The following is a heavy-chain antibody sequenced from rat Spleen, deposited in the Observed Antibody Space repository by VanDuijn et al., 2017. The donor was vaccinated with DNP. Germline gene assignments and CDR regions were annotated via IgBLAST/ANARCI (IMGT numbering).Heavy chain of an antibody. CDR1: GFTFSDYY. CDR2: IHYDGGTT. V-gene: IGHV5-22*01. CDR3: VRWDYGIYGFDY. Sequence: EVQLVQSGGGLVQPERSLKLSCEASGFTFSDYYMAWVRQAPTKGLEWVAYIHYDGGTTYYGDSVKGRFTISRDNAENTLYLQMYSLRSEDMATYYCVRWDYGIYGFDYWGQGVMVTVSS. J-gene: IGHJ2*01. D-gene: IGHD1-11*01.